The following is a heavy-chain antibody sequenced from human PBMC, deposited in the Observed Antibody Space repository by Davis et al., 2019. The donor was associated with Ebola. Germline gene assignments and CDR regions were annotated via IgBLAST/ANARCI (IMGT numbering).Heavy chain of an antibody. Sequence: ASVKVSCKASGGTFSSYTISWVRQAPGQGLEWMGWINTNTGNPTYAQGFIGRFVFSLDTSVSTAYLQISSLKAEDTAVYYCARDLRFLEWLSLYYYYYGMDVWGQGTTVTVSS. J-gene: IGHJ6*02. V-gene: IGHV7-4-1*02. CDR2: INTNTGNP. CDR3: ARDLRFLEWLSLYYYYYGMDV. D-gene: IGHD3-3*01. CDR1: GGTFSSYT.